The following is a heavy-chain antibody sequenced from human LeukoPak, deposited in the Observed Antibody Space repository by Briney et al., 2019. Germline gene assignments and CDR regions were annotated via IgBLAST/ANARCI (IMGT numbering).Heavy chain of an antibody. J-gene: IGHJ6*02. CDR2: ISAYNGNT. V-gene: IGHV1-18*01. CDR1: GYTFTSYG. D-gene: IGHD4-17*01. Sequence: GASVKVSCKASGYTFTSYGISWVRQAPGQGLEWMGWISAYNGNTNYAQKFQGRVTMTRNTSISTAYMELSSLRSEDTAVYYCASFFGDYVDPGMDVWGQGTTVTVSS. CDR3: ASFFGDYVDPGMDV.